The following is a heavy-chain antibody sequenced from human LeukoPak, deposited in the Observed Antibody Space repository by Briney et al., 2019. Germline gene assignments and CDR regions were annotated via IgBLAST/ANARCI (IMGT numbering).Heavy chain of an antibody. D-gene: IGHD4/OR15-4a*01. J-gene: IGHJ4*02. Sequence: AXGGSISSGDYYWSWIRQPPGKGLEWIGYIYYSGSTYYNPSLKSRVTISVDTSKNQFSLKLSSVTAADTAVYYCQRGAGEDYFDYWGQGTLVTVSS. CDR3: QRGAGEDYFDY. CDR2: IYYSGST. CDR1: GGSISSGDYY. V-gene: IGHV4-30-4*01.